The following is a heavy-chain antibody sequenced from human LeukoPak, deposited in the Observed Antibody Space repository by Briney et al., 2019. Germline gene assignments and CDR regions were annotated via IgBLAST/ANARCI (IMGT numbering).Heavy chain of an antibody. CDR3: AKAATYFYGSVTYDWFES. CDR1: GFTFSSYW. CDR2: IESNGLT. D-gene: IGHD3-10*01. V-gene: IGHV3-74*01. J-gene: IGHJ5*01. Sequence: GGSLRLSCEASGFTFSSYWMHWVRQIPGKGLMWVSRIESNGLTLYADSVRDRFTISRDNGKNTVYLQMNSLRVDDTAIYYCAKAATYFYGSVTYDWFESWGQGTLVTVSS.